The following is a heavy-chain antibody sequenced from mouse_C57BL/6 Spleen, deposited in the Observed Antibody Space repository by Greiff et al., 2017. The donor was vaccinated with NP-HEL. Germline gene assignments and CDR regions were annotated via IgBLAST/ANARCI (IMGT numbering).Heavy chain of an antibody. CDR2: INPNNGGT. Sequence: EVQLQQSGPELVKPGASVKISCKASGYTFTDYYMNWVKQSHGKSLEWIGDINPNNGGTSYNQKFKGKATLTVDKSSSTAYMELRSLTSEDSAVYYCARNFYYDYDYYAMDYWGQGTSVTVSS. D-gene: IGHD2-4*01. J-gene: IGHJ4*01. CDR3: ARNFYYDYDYYAMDY. V-gene: IGHV1-26*01. CDR1: GYTFTDYY.